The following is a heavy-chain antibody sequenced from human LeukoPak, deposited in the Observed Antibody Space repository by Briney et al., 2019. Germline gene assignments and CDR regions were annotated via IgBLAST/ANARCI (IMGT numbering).Heavy chain of an antibody. CDR2: INHSGST. CDR1: GGSFSGYY. J-gene: IGHJ6*02. D-gene: IGHD2-2*01. Sequence: SETLSLTCAVYGGSFSGYYWSWIRQPPGKGLKWIGEINHSGSTNYNPSLKSRVTISVDTSKNQFSLKLSSVTAADTAVYYCARGEFHCSSTSCYYYGMDVRGQGTTVTVSS. V-gene: IGHV4-34*01. CDR3: ARGEFHCSSTSCYYYGMDV.